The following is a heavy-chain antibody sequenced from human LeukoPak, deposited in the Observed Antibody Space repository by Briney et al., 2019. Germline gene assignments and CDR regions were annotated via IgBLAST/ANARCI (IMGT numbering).Heavy chain of an antibody. J-gene: IGHJ3*02. V-gene: IGHV1-8*03. Sequence: ASVKVSCKTSGYTFTNYDINWVRQATGQGLEWMGWINPKSGRTGYAQKFQGRVTFTRNTSISTAYMELNNLRSDDTAVYYCGGIYDSSGDITIGDPNDAFDIWGQGTMVTVSS. CDR2: INPKSGRT. D-gene: IGHD3-22*01. CDR3: GGIYDSSGDITIGDPNDAFDI. CDR1: GYTFTNYD.